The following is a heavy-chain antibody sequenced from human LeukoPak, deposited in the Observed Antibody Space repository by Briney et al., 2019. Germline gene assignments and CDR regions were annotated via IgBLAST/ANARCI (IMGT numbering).Heavy chain of an antibody. Sequence: ASVKVSCKASGYTFTGYYMHWVRQAPGRGLEWMGWINPNSGGTNYAQKFQGRVTMTRDTSISTAYMELSRLRSDDTAVYYCARVYSGYFYYFDYWGQGTLVTVSS. CDR2: INPNSGGT. D-gene: IGHD5-12*01. J-gene: IGHJ4*02. V-gene: IGHV1-2*02. CDR1: GYTFTGYY. CDR3: ARVYSGYFYYFDY.